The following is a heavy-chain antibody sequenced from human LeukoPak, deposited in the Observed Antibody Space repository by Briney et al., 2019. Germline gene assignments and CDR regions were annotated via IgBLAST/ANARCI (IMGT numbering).Heavy chain of an antibody. V-gene: IGHV3-7*01. CDR1: GFSFSIYW. D-gene: IGHD5-12*01. CDR3: AREGYTGYDFDY. J-gene: IGHJ4*02. Sequence: PGGSLRLSCAASGFSFSIYWMTWVRQAPGKGLEWVASIKQDGSEKYYVDSVKGRFTISRDNAKNSLYLQMNSLRAEDSAVYYCAREGYTGYDFDYWGQGTLVTVSS. CDR2: IKQDGSEK.